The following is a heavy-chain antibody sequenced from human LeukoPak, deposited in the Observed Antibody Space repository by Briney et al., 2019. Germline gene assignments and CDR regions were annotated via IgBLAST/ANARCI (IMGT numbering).Heavy chain of an antibody. CDR1: GGTFSSYA. V-gene: IGHV1-69*05. D-gene: IGHD6-19*01. CDR3: ARDYSSGWYGYFQH. CDR2: IIPIFGTA. J-gene: IGHJ1*01. Sequence: GASVKVSCKASGGTFSSYAISWVRQAPGQGLEWMGGIIPIFGTANYAQKSQGRVTITTDESTSTAYMELSSLRSEDTAVYYCARDYSSGWYGYFQHWGQGTLVTVSS.